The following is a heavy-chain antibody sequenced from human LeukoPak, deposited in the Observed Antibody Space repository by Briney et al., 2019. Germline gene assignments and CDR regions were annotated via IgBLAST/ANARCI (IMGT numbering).Heavy chain of an antibody. D-gene: IGHD3-10*01. J-gene: IGHJ4*02. CDR1: GFTVSSNY. CDR2: IYSGGST. CDR3: ARESGITTAFDY. V-gene: IGHV3-66*02. Sequence: GGSLKLSCAASGFTVSSNYMSWVRQAPGKGLEWVSVIYSGGSTYYADSVKGRFTISRDNSKNTLYLQMNSLRAEDTAVYYCARESGITTAFDYWGQGTLVTVSS.